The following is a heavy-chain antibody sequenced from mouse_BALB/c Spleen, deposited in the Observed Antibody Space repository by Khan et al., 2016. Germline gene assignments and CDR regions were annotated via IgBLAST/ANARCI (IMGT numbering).Heavy chain of an antibody. J-gene: IGHJ3*01. Sequence: EVQLVESGGDLVKPGGSLKLSGAASGFTFSSYSMSWVRQTPDKRLEWVATISSGGDYTYYPDNVKGRFTISRDNAKNTLYLQMSSLKSKDTAMYYCASHLTGSFAYWGQGTLVTVSA. CDR3: ASHLTGSFAY. V-gene: IGHV5-6*01. CDR1: GFTFSSYS. D-gene: IGHD4-1*01. CDR2: ISSGGDYT.